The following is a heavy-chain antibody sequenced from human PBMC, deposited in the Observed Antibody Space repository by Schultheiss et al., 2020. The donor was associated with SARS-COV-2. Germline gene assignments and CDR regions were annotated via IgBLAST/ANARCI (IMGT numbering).Heavy chain of an antibody. J-gene: IGHJ5*02. Sequence: SVKVSCKASGGTFSSYAISWVRQAPGQGLEWMGGIIPIFGTTNYAQKFQGRVTITADKSTSTAYMELRSLRSDDTAVYYCARGRFKVSRSHWFDPWGQGTLVTVSS. CDR2: IIPIFGTT. CDR1: GGTFSSYA. D-gene: IGHD2-15*01. CDR3: ARGRFKVSRSHWFDP. V-gene: IGHV1-69*06.